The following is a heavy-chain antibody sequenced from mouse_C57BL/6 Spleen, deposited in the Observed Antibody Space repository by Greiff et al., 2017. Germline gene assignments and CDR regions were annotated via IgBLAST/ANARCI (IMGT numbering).Heavy chain of an antibody. V-gene: IGHV1-55*01. D-gene: IGHD1-2*01. CDR3: ARRSYYGTSGGY. CDR2: IYPGSGST. Sequence: QVQLQQSGAELVKPGASVKMSCKASGYTFTSYWITWVKQRPGQGLEWIGDIYPGSGSTNYNVKFKSKATLTVDTSSSTAYMQHSSLTSEDSAVYYCARRSYYGTSGGYWGQGTTLTVSS. CDR1: GYTFTSYW. J-gene: IGHJ2*01.